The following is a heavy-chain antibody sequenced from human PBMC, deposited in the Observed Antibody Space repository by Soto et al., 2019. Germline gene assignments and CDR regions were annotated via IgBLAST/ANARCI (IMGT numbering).Heavy chain of an antibody. V-gene: IGHV1-69*01. J-gene: IGHJ4*02. CDR1: ADSFSSYG. CDR3: ARVFPDGWVEPGVVRGYLDT. Sequence: QVQLVQSGAEVKEPGSAVKVSCKAPADSFSSYGISWVRQAPGQGLEWMGGIIPIFGTTNYAEKLQGRGTITADESTNTAYMELSSLRSEDTALYYCARVFPDGWVEPGVVRGYLDTWGRGTLVTISS. D-gene: IGHD3-3*01. CDR2: IIPIFGTT.